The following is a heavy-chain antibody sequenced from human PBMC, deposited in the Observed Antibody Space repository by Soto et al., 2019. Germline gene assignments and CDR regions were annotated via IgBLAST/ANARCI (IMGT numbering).Heavy chain of an antibody. V-gene: IGHV2-5*01. CDR2: LYWIDDK. CDR1: GFPLDTSGVG. CDR3: AHANFSSDTESYAS. Sequence: SGPTLVNPEQTPTLTCAFSGFPLDTSGVGGAWIRQPPGKALEWLAPLYWIDDKRYSPSLKNSLTTSKDTSKNQVVLTLTNMDPVDTATYYCAHANFSSDTESYASWGQGALVTVSS. D-gene: IGHD7-27*01. J-gene: IGHJ5*02.